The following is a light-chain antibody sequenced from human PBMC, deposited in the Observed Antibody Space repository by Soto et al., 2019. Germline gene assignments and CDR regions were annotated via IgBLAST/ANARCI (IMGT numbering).Light chain of an antibody. CDR1: SSDVGGYNL. CDR3: CSSAGRTILV. V-gene: IGLV2-23*01. J-gene: IGLJ1*01. CDR2: EGT. Sequence: QSVLTQPASGSGTPGQSITISCTGTSSDVGGYNLVSWYQQHPSRAPKLIIYEGTKRPSGVSDRFSVSQSGNTASLTISGLQADDEADYHCCSSAGRTILVFGTATKVTVL.